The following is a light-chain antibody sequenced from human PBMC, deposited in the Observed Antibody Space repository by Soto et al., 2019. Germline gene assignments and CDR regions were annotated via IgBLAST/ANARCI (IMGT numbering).Light chain of an antibody. CDR1: QTVSKNY. CDR3: QQCAHSPLT. Sequence: EIVLTQSPGTLSLSPGERATLSCRASQTVSKNYLAWYQQRPGQAPRLLIYDAFNRATGVPDRFSGSGSGTDFTLIISRLEPEDFAVYYCQQCAHSPLTFGQGTKVEIK. V-gene: IGKV3-20*01. CDR2: DAF. J-gene: IGKJ1*01.